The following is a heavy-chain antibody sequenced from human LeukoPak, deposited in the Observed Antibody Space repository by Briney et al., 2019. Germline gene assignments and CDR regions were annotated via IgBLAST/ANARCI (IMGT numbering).Heavy chain of an antibody. CDR3: AREDTGAVAGHYYYYYMDV. Sequence: PSETLSLTCAVYGGSFSGYYWSWIRQPPGKGLEWIGEINHSGSTNYNPSLKSRVTISVDTSKNQFSLKLSSVTAADTAVYYCAREDTGAVAGHYYYYYMDVWGKGTTVTISS. J-gene: IGHJ6*03. D-gene: IGHD6-19*01. V-gene: IGHV4-34*01. CDR2: INHSGST. CDR1: GGSFSGYY.